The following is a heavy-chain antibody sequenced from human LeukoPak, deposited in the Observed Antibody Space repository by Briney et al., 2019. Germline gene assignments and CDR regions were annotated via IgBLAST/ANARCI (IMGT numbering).Heavy chain of an antibody. CDR2: INSEGSTI. CDR1: GITFSTYW. Sequence: GGSLRLSCAGSGITFSTYWMHWVRQAPGKGLVWVSRINSEGSTISYADSVKGRFTISRDNAKNTLFLQMNSLRAEDTAVYYCARISTDSISYYDHWGQGTLVTVSS. V-gene: IGHV3-74*01. D-gene: IGHD3-22*01. J-gene: IGHJ4*02. CDR3: ARISTDSISYYDH.